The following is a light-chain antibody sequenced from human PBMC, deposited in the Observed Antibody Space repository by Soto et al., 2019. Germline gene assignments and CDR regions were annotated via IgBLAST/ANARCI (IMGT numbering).Light chain of an antibody. Sequence: DIVMTQTPLSSPVTLGQPASISCRSSQSLVHSDGKTYLSWLQQRPGQPPRLLISKISNRFSGVPDRFSGSGAGTDFTLEISRVEAEDVGVYYCMQATQFPYTFGQGTKLEIK. CDR1: QSLVHSDGKTY. J-gene: IGKJ2*01. V-gene: IGKV2-24*01. CDR3: MQATQFPYT. CDR2: KIS.